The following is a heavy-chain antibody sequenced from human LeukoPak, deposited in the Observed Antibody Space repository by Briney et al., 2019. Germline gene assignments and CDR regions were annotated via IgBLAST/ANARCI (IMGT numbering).Heavy chain of an antibody. Sequence: GGSLRLSCAASGFTFSSYAMSGVPQARGRGLEWVSDFCGSGGSTYHADSVKGRFTISRDNSKNTLYLQMNSLRTEDTAVYYCAKAGYGVSSWYPFGYWGQGTLVTVSS. CDR3: AKAGYGVSSWYPFGY. J-gene: IGHJ4*02. V-gene: IGHV3-23*01. CDR2: FCGSGGST. D-gene: IGHD6-13*01. CDR1: GFTFSSYA.